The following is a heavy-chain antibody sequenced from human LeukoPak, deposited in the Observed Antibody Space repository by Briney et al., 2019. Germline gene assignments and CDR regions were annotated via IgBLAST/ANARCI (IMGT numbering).Heavy chain of an antibody. V-gene: IGHV4-30-4*08. CDR2: IYYSGST. CDR3: ARDMLGWEPGHDAFDI. D-gene: IGHD1-26*01. CDR1: GGSISSGDYY. J-gene: IGHJ3*02. Sequence: SQTLSLTCTVSGGSISSGDYYWSWIRQPPGKGLEWTGYIYYSGSTYYNPSLKSRVTISVDTSKNQFSLKLSSVTAADTAVYYCARDMLGWEPGHDAFDIWGQGTMVTVSS.